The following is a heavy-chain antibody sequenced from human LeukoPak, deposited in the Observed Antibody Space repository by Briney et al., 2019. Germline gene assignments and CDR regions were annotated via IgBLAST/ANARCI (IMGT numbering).Heavy chain of an antibody. J-gene: IGHJ4*02. CDR3: ATVVTMVRGAYYFDY. CDR1: GYTLTELS. D-gene: IGHD3-10*01. V-gene: IGHV1-24*01. Sequence: ASVKVSCKVSGYTLTELSMHWVRQAPGKGLEWMGGFDPEDGETIYAQKFQGRVTMTEDTSTDTAYMELSSLRSEDTAVYYCATVVTMVRGAYYFDYWGQGTLATVSS. CDR2: FDPEDGET.